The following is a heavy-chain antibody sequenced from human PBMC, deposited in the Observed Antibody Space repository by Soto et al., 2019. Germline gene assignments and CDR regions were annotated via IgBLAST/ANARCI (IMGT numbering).Heavy chain of an antibody. CDR2: IIPFFGTA. V-gene: IGHV1-69*13. CDR3: AKSAPMDAGDKYYYDF. Sequence: SVKVSCKASGGTFSTFGISWVRQAPGQGLEWMGGIIPFFGTARYSQKFGDRITITADESTNTVYMDLRSLTSEDTAIYYCAKSAPMDAGDKYYYDFWGQGALVTVSS. D-gene: IGHD4-17*01. J-gene: IGHJ4*02. CDR1: GGTFSTFG.